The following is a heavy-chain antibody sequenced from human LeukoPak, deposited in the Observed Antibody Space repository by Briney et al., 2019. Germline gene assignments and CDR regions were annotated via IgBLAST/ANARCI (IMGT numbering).Heavy chain of an antibody. CDR3: ARAGSSGWYAFDI. CDR1: GFTFSSYS. D-gene: IGHD6-19*01. CDR2: ISSSSSYI. V-gene: IGHV3-21*01. Sequence: PGGSLRLSCAASGFTFSSYSMNWVRQAPGKGLEWVSSISSSSSYIYYADSVKGRFTISRDNAKNSLYLQMNSLRAEDTAVYYRARAGSSGWYAFDIWGQGTMVTVSS. J-gene: IGHJ3*02.